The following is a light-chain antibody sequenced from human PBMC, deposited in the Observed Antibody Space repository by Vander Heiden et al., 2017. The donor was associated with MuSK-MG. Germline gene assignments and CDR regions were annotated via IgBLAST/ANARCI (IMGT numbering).Light chain of an antibody. V-gene: IGLV3-1*01. CDR2: EDS. Sequence: SYALTQPPSVSVSPGQTASVTCSGDKLGDKYVSWYQQRPGQSPVLVIYEDSERPSGIPERFSGSNSGNTATLTSRGTQAIDEADYYCQAWATSTVVFGGGTKLTVL. CDR1: KLGDKY. J-gene: IGLJ2*01. CDR3: QAWATSTVV.